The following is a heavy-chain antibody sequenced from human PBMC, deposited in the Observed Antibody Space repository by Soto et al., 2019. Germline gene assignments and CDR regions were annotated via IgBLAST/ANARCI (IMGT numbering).Heavy chain of an antibody. D-gene: IGHD6-19*01. CDR2: IYYSGST. CDR1: GGSISSYY. CDR3: ARGEAGRGWYLGAFDI. J-gene: IGHJ3*02. V-gene: IGHV4-59*01. Sequence: QVQLQESGPGLVKPSETLSLTCTVSGGSISSYYWSWIRQPPGKGLEWIGYIYYSGSTNYNPSLKSRVTISVDTSKNQFSLKLSSVTAADTAVYYCARGEAGRGWYLGAFDIWGQGTMVTVSS.